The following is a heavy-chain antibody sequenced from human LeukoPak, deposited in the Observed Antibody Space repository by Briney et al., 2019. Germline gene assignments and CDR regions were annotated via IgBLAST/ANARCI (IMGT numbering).Heavy chain of an antibody. CDR1: GFTFSTYW. J-gene: IGHJ6*03. D-gene: IGHD4-17*01. Sequence: PGGSLTLSCAASGFTFSTYWMSWVRQAPGKGLEWVANIKQDGGEKYYVDSVKGRFTISRDNAKNSLYLQMNSLRTEDTAVYYCARGYGEPLDYYYYMDVWGNGTTVTVSS. CDR2: IKQDGGEK. CDR3: ARGYGEPLDYYYYMDV. V-gene: IGHV3-7*01.